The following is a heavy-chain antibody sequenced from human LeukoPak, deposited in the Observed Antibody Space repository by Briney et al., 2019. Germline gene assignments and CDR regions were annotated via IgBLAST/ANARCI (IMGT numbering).Heavy chain of an antibody. D-gene: IGHD1-26*01. V-gene: IGHV3-33*06. CDR2: IWYDGSNK. J-gene: IGHJ4*02. CDR1: GFTFSSYG. Sequence: PGRSLRLSCAAAGFTFSSYGMHWVRQAPGKGLEWVAVIWYDGSNKYYADSVKGRFTISRDNSKNTLYLQMNSLRAEDTAVYYCAKDLKKGATVTNFDYWGQGTLVTVSS. CDR3: AKDLKKGATVTNFDY.